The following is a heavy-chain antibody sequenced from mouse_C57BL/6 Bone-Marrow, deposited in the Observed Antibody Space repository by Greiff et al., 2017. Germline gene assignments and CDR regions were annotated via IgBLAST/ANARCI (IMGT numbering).Heavy chain of an antibody. Sequence: VKLVESGPGLVQPSQSLSITCTVSGFSLTSYGVHWVRQSPGKGLEWLGVIWSGGSTDYNAAFISRLSISKDNSKSQVFFKMNSLQADDTAIYYCARKGDGYAYWYFDVWGTGTTVTVSS. V-gene: IGHV2-2*01. CDR2: IWSGGST. CDR1: GFSLTSYG. D-gene: IGHD2-2*01. J-gene: IGHJ1*03. CDR3: ARKGDGYAYWYFDV.